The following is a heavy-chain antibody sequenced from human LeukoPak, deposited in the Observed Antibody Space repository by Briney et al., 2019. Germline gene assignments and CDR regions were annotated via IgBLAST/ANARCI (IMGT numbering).Heavy chain of an antibody. J-gene: IGHJ4*02. CDR2: IYSGGST. D-gene: IGHD3-22*01. CDR1: GFTVSSNY. Sequence: GGSLRLSCAASGFTVSSNYMSWVRQAPGKGLEWVSVIYSGGSTYYADSVKGRFTISRDNSKNTLYLQMNSLRAEDTAVYYCARDSLTMIVGRQKRGLDYWGQGTLVTASS. CDR3: ARDSLTMIVGRQKRGLDY. V-gene: IGHV3-66*01.